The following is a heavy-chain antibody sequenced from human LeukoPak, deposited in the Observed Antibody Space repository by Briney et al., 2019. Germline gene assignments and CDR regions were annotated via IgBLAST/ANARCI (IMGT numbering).Heavy chain of an antibody. CDR3: ARVDDWNYAPQFDY. V-gene: IGHV4-31*03. CDR1: GGSISSGGYY. CDR2: IYYSWST. D-gene: IGHD1-7*01. J-gene: IGHJ4*02. Sequence: SETLSLTCTVSGGSISSGGYYWSSIRQHPGKGLEWIGYIYYSWSTYYNPSLKSRVTISVDTSKNQFSLKLSSVTAADTAVYYCARVDDWNYAPQFDYWGQGTLVTVSS.